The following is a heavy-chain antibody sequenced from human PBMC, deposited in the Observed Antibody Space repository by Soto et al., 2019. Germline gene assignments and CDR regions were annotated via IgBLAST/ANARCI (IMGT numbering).Heavy chain of an antibody. Sequence: QVQLVQSGAEVKKPGASVKVSCKASGYTFTSYGISWVRQAPGQGLEWMGWISAYNGNTNYAQKLQGRVTMTTDTSTSTAYMEQRSLRSDDTAVYYCARVRYYDILTGYYDTNWFDPWGQGTLVTVSS. CDR2: ISAYNGNT. J-gene: IGHJ5*02. V-gene: IGHV1-18*01. D-gene: IGHD3-9*01. CDR1: GYTFTSYG. CDR3: ARVRYYDILTGYYDTNWFDP.